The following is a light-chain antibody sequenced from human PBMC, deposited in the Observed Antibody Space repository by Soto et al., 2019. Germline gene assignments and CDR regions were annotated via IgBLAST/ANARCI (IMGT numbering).Light chain of an antibody. J-gene: IGKJ4*01. Sequence: EIVLTQSPGTLSLSPGERATLSCRASHSVSSSYLAWYQQKPGQAPRLLIYGASSRATGIPDRFSGSGSGTDFTLTISRLEPEDFAVYYCQQYDSSPLAFGGGTKVDIK. CDR3: QQYDSSPLA. CDR1: HSVSSSY. CDR2: GAS. V-gene: IGKV3-20*01.